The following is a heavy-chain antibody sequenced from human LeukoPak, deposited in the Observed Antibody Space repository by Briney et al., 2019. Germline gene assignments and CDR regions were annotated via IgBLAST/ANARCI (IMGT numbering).Heavy chain of an antibody. Sequence: GGSLRLSCAASGFTFSDYYMSWIRQAPGKGLEWVSYISSSGSTIYYADSVKGRFTISRDNAKNSLYLQMNSLRAEDTAVYYCARAKNYYDSSGYIEWGQGTLVTVSS. J-gene: IGHJ4*02. CDR3: ARAKNYYDSSGYIE. V-gene: IGHV3-11*01. CDR1: GFTFSDYY. CDR2: ISSSGSTI. D-gene: IGHD3-22*01.